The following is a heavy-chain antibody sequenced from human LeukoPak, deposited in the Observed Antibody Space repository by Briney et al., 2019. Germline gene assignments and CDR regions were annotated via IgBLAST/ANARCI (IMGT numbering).Heavy chain of an antibody. CDR3: AKDSYGDYVGGYFDY. CDR2: MKQDGGEK. CDR1: GFTFSSYW. Sequence: AGGSLRLSCAASGFTFSSYWMSWVRQAPGKGLEWVANMKQDGGEKYYADSVKGRFTISRDNSKNTLYLQMDSLRAEDTAVYYCAKDSYGDYVGGYFDYWGQGTLVTVSS. J-gene: IGHJ4*02. D-gene: IGHD4-17*01. V-gene: IGHV3-7*01.